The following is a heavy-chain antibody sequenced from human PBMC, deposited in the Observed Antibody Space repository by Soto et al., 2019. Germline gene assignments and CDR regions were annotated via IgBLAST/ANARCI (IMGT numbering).Heavy chain of an antibody. CDR1: GFTFSSYA. Sequence: EGSLRLSCAASGFTFSSYAMSWVRQAPGKGLEWVSAISGSGGSTYYADSVKGRFTISRDNSKNTLYLQMNSLRAEDTAVYYCAKDLGYCSSTSCYTFDYWGQGTLVTVSS. CDR3: AKDLGYCSSTSCYTFDY. CDR2: ISGSGGST. J-gene: IGHJ4*02. V-gene: IGHV3-23*01. D-gene: IGHD2-2*02.